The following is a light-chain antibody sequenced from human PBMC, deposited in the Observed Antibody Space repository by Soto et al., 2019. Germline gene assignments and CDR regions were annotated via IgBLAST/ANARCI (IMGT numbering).Light chain of an antibody. Sequence: IQMTQSPSHLSASFGDRLTLTCRASQSINNWLAWYQKKPGRAPKLLIYKASVLETVAPSRFSGTGSGTEFTLTINGLQPDDFATYYCQQYNSYPITFGQGTRLEIK. J-gene: IGKJ5*01. CDR2: KAS. V-gene: IGKV1-5*03. CDR1: QSINNW. CDR3: QQYNSYPIT.